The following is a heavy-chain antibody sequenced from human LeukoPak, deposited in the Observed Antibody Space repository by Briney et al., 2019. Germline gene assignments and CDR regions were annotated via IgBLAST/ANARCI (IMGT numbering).Heavy chain of an antibody. CDR3: ARGSAAGTWEHDY. J-gene: IGHJ4*02. Sequence: PGRSLRLSCAASGFTFSSYGMHWVRQAPGKGLEWVAVIWYDGSNKYYADSVKGRFTISRDNSKNTLYLQMNSLRAEDTAVYYCARGSAAGTWEHDYWGQGTLVTVSS. D-gene: IGHD6-13*01. CDR2: IWYDGSNK. CDR1: GFTFSSYG. V-gene: IGHV3-33*01.